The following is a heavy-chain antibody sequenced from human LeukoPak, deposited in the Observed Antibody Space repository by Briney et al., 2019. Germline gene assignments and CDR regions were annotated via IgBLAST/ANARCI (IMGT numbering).Heavy chain of an antibody. D-gene: IGHD5-18*01. V-gene: IGHV3-21*01. CDR3: AKLVSYSYGPADY. Sequence: GGSLRLSCAASGFTFSSYSMNWVRQAPGKGLEWVSSISTSSSYIHYADSVKGRFTISRDNAKNSLYLQMNSLRAEDTAVYYCAKLVSYSYGPADYWGQGTLVTVSS. CDR2: ISTSSSYI. J-gene: IGHJ4*02. CDR1: GFTFSSYS.